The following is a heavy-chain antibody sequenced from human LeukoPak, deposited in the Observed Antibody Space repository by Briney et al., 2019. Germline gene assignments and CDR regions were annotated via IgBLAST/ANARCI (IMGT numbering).Heavy chain of an antibody. J-gene: IGHJ4*02. CDR1: GYTFTSYD. Sequence: ASVKVSCKASGYTFTSYDIHWVRQATGQGLEWMGWMNPNSGNTGYAQKFQGRVTITRNTSISTAYMELSSLRSEDTAVYYCARGIHYDFWSGYYWAFDYWGQGTLVTVSS. CDR3: ARGIHYDFWSGYYWAFDY. CDR2: MNPNSGNT. V-gene: IGHV1-8*03. D-gene: IGHD3-3*01.